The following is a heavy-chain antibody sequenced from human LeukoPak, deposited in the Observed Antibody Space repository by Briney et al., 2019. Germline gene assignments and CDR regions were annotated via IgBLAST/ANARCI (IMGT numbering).Heavy chain of an antibody. CDR1: GGSISSYY. Sequence: SETLSLTCTVSGGSISSYYWSWIRQPPGKGLEWIGYIYYSGSTNYHPSLKSRVTISVVTSKNQFSLKLSSVTAADTAVYYCATERAGYDILTGYQYYYAMDVWGQGTTVTVSS. CDR3: ATERAGYDILTGYQYYYAMDV. V-gene: IGHV4-59*01. J-gene: IGHJ6*02. CDR2: IYYSGST. D-gene: IGHD3-9*01.